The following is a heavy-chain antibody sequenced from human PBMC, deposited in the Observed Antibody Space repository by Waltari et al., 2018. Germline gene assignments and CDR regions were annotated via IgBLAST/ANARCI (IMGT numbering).Heavy chain of an antibody. CDR2: IYYSGST. V-gene: IGHV4-39*01. CDR3: AMGPMVQGVITPLGY. Sequence: QLQLQESGPGLVKPSETLSLTCTVSGGSISSSSYYWGWIRQPPGKGLEWIGSIYYSGSTYSTPSLKSLVTISVDTSKNQFSLKLSSVTAADTAVYYCAMGPMVQGVITPLGYWGQGTLVTVSS. D-gene: IGHD3-10*01. CDR1: GGSISSSSYY. J-gene: IGHJ4*02.